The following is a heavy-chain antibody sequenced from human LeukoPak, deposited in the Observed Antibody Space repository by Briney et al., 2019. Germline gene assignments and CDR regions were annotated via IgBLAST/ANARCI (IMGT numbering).Heavy chain of an antibody. J-gene: IGHJ4*02. CDR1: GFTVSSNY. D-gene: IGHD3-22*01. Sequence: GGSLRLSCAASGFTVSSNYMSWVRQAPGKGLEWVSVIYSGGSTCYADSVKGRFTISRDNSKNTLYLQMNSLRAEDTAVYYCAREAHMYYYDSSGYYDYWGQGTLVTVSS. CDR3: AREAHMYYYDSSGYYDY. CDR2: IYSGGST. V-gene: IGHV3-66*01.